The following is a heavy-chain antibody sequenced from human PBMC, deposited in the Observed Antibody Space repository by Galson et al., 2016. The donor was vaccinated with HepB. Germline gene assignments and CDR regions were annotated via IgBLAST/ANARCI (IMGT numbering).Heavy chain of an antibody. Sequence: SVKVSCKASGGSFRNYVISWVRQAPGQGLEWMGGIIPMFGTPNYAQKFQGGLTITAGESTSAAYMQLSSLRSEDSAVYYCTRSASSGLNYYYYYGMKVWGQGTTVTVSS. D-gene: IGHD2-21*01. CDR1: GGSFRNYV. V-gene: IGHV1-69*13. J-gene: IGHJ6*02. CDR2: IIPMFGTP. CDR3: TRSASSGLNYYYYYGMKV.